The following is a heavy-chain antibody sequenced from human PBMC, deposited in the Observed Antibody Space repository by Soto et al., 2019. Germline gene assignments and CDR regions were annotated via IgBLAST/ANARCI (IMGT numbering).Heavy chain of an antibody. CDR1: GYTFTGYY. D-gene: IGHD6-13*01. CDR3: ARENVAAAGTGNWFDP. V-gene: IGHV1-2*02. J-gene: IGHJ5*02. CDR2: INPNSGGT. Sequence: VKVSCKASGYTFTGYYMHWVRQAPGQGLEWMGWINPNSGGTNYAQKFQGRVTMTRDTSISTAYMELSRLRSDDTAVYYCARENVAAAGTGNWFDPWGQGTLVTVSS.